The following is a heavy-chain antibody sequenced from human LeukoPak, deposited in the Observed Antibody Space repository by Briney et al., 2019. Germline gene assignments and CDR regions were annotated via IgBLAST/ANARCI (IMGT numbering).Heavy chain of an antibody. D-gene: IGHD2-2*01. J-gene: IGHJ4*02. CDR1: GGSISSGDYY. Sequence: SQTLSLTCTVSGGSISSGDYYWSWIRQPPGKGLEWIGYIYYSGSTYYNPSLKSRVTISVDTSKNQFSLKLSSVTAADTAVYYCARGGVVPAAISFDYWGQGTLVTVSS. CDR2: IYYSGST. CDR3: ARGGVVPAAISFDY. V-gene: IGHV4-30-4*08.